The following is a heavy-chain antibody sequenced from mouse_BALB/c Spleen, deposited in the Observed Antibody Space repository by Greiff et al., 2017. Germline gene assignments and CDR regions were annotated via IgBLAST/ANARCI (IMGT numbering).Heavy chain of an antibody. V-gene: IGHV1-63*02. CDR1: GYTFTNYW. CDR3: ARTYYGKGFDY. J-gene: IGHJ2*01. CDR2: IYPGGGYT. Sequence: VQLQQSGAELVRPGTSVKISCQASGYTFTNYWLGWVKQRPGHGLEWIGDIYPGGGYTNYNEKFKGKATLTADTSSSTAYMQLSSLTSEDSAVYFCARTYYGKGFDYWGQGTTLTVSS. D-gene: IGHD2-10*01.